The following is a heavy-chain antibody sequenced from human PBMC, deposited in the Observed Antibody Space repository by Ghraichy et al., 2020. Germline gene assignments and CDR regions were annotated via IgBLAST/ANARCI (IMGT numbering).Heavy chain of an antibody. D-gene: IGHD6-13*01. V-gene: IGHV1-46*01. CDR2: INPSGGST. CDR1: GYTFTSYY. CDR3: ARVTLAAAANDAFDI. J-gene: IGHJ3*02. Sequence: ASVKVSCKASGYTFTSYYMHWVRQAPGQGLEWMGIINPSGGSTSYAQKFQGRVTMTRDTSTSTVYMELSSLRSEDTAVYYCARVTLAAAANDAFDIWGQGTMVTVSS.